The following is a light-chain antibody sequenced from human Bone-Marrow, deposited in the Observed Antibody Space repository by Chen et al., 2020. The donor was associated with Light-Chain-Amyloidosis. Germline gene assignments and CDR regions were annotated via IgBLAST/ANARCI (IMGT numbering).Light chain of an antibody. CDR2: DDS. J-gene: IGLJ3*02. V-gene: IGLV3-21*02. CDR1: NIGSTN. Sequence: SYVLTQPSSVSVAPGQTATIACGGNNIGSTNVHWYQQTPGQAPLLVVYDDSDRPSGIPGRLSGSNSGNTATLTISRVEAGDEADYYCQVWDRSSDRPVFGGGTKLTVL. CDR3: QVWDRSSDRPV.